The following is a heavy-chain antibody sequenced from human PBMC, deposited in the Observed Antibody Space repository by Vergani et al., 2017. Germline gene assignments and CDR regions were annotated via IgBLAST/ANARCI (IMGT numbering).Heavy chain of an antibody. CDR2: ISSSGSTI. Sequence: EVQLVESGGGLVQPGGSLRLSCAASGFTFSSYSMNWVRQAPGKGLEWVSYISSSGSTIYYADSVKGRFTISRDNAKNSRYLQMNGLRAEDTAVYYCAGPRSILGSFDYWGQGTLVTVSS. J-gene: IGHJ4*02. V-gene: IGHV3-48*04. CDR3: AGPRSILGSFDY. D-gene: IGHD1-26*01. CDR1: GFTFSSYS.